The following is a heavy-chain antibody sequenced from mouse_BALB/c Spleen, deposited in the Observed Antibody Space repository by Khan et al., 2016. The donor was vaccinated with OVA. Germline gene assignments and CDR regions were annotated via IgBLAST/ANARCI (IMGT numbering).Heavy chain of an antibody. CDR2: IYPGTGSN. CDR3: ARGAITSHSIDY. D-gene: IGHD1-1*01. J-gene: IGHJ4*01. V-gene: IGHV1S132*01. Sequence: QVQLKESGAELVRPGASVRLSCKTSGYIFTSYWIHWVKQRSGQGLEWIARIYPGTGSNYYNELFKGKSILTADKYSHTSYQQHSSLKYEAATVYFCARGAITSHSIDYWGQGTSVTVSS. CDR1: GYIFTSYW.